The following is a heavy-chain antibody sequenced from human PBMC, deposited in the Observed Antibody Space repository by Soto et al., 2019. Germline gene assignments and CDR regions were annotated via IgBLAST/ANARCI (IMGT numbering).Heavy chain of an antibody. CDR3: ARDRGAVAVSSRGAFDI. J-gene: IGHJ3*02. V-gene: IGHV1-69*12. CDR1: GGTFSSYA. CDR2: IIPIFGTA. D-gene: IGHD6-19*01. Sequence: QVQLVQSGAEVKKPGSSVKVSCKASGGTFSSYAISWVRQAPGQGLEWMGGIIPIFGTANYAQKFQGRVTITADESTSTAYMELSSLRSEYTAVYYCARDRGAVAVSSRGAFDIWGQGTMVTVSS.